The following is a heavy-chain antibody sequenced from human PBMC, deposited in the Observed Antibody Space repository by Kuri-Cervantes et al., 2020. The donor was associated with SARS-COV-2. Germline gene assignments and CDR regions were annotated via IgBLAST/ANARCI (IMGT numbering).Heavy chain of an antibody. CDR3: ASTQYYYDSSGYFTT. J-gene: IGHJ4*02. V-gene: IGHV3-30*19. CDR1: GFTFSSYG. CDR2: IWYDGSNK. Sequence: GESLKISCAASGFTFSSYGMHWVRQAPGKGLEWVAVIWYDGSNKYYADSVKGRFTISRDNSKNTLYLQMNSLRAEGTAVYYCASTQYYYDSSGYFTTWGQGTLVTVSS. D-gene: IGHD3-22*01.